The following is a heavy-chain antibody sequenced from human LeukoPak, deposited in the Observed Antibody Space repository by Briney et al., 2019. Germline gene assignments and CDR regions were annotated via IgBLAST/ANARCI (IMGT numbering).Heavy chain of an antibody. J-gene: IGHJ5*02. D-gene: IGHD3-16*02. V-gene: IGHV1-18*01. CDR2: ISAYNGNT. CDR3: ARDRDYDYVWGSYRYTRPWFDP. Sequence: ASVKVSCKASGYTFTSYGISWVRQAPGQGLEWMGWISAYNGNTNYAQKLQGRVTMTTDTSTSTAYMELRSLRSDDTAVYYCARDRDYDYVWGSYRYTRPWFDPWGQGTLVTVSS. CDR1: GYTFTSYG.